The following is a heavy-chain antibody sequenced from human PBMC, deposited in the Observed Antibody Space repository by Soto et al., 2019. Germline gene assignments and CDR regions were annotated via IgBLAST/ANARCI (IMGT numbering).Heavy chain of an antibody. D-gene: IGHD2-15*01. CDR3: ARGRPVGGFDY. CDR1: VGSISSGGYY. CDR2: IYYSGST. V-gene: IGHV4-31*03. J-gene: IGHJ4*02. Sequence: TLSLTCTVSVGSISSGGYYWSWIRQHPGKGLEWIGYIYYSGSTYYNPSLKSRVTISVDTSKNQFSLKLSSVTAADTAVYYCARGRPVGGFDYWGQGTLVTVSS.